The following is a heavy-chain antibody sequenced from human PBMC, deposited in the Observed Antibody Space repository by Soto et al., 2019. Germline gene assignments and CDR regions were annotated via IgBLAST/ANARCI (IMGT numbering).Heavy chain of an antibody. D-gene: IGHD4-17*01. CDR1: GYTFTSYG. J-gene: IGHJ4*02. V-gene: IGHV1-18*01. CDR3: ARDYGDYFLFTLHY. CDR2: ISANNGST. Sequence: QVQLVQSGAEVKKPGASVKVSCKASGYTFTSYGISWVRQAPGQGLEWMGWISANNGSTNYAQKLQGRVNMTTDTSTSTAYMELRSLRSDDTAVYYCARDYGDYFLFTLHYWGQGTLVTVSS.